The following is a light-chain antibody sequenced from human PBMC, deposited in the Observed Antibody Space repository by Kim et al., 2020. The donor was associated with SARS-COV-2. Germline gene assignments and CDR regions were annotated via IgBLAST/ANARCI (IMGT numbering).Light chain of an antibody. V-gene: IGKV3-15*01. J-gene: IGKJ2*01. CDR1: QSVSNN. CDR3: QQYNDWPPYT. Sequence: EIVMTQSPATLSVSPGERATLSCRASQSVSNNLAWYQQKPGQAPRLLINGAFTRATGIPARFSGSGSGTEFTLTISSLQTEDVAVYYCQQYNDWPPYTFGQGTKLEI. CDR2: GAF.